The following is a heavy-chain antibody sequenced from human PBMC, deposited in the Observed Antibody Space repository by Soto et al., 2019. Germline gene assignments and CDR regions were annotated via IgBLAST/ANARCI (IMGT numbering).Heavy chain of an antibody. CDR2: IYYSGST. CDR3: ARANIVVVVAATPYYYYYMDV. V-gene: IGHV4-31*03. Sequence: SETLSLTCTVSGGSISSGGYYWSWIRQHPGKGVEWIGYIYYSGSTYYNPSLKSRVTISVDTSKNQFSLKLSSVTAADTAVYYCARANIVVVVAATPYYYYYMDVWGKGTTVTVSS. CDR1: GGSISSGGYY. J-gene: IGHJ6*03. D-gene: IGHD2-15*01.